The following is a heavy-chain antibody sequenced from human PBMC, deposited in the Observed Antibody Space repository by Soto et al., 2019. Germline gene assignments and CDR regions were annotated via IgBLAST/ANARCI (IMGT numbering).Heavy chain of an antibody. CDR2: IRSKAYGGTT. D-gene: IGHD2-2*01. V-gene: IGHV3-49*03. CDR1: GFTFGDYA. Sequence: GGSLRLSCTASGFTFGDYAMSWFRQAPGKGLEWVGFIRSKAYGGTTEYAASVKGRFTISRDDSKSIAYLQMNSLKTEDTAVYYCTSPQVVVVPAAIHYWGQGTLVTVSS. CDR3: TSPQVVVVPAAIHY. J-gene: IGHJ4*02.